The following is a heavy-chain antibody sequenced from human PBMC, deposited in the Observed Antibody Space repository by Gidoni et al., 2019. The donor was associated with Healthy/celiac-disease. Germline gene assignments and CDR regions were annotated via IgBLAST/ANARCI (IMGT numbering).Heavy chain of an antibody. CDR1: GFTFSSYG. J-gene: IGHJ3*02. CDR2: ISYDGSNK. Sequence: GGGVVQPGRSLRLSCAASGFTFSSYGMHWVRQAPGKGLAWVAVISYDGSNKYYADSVKGRFTISRDNSKNTLYLQMNSLRAEDTAVYYCTGGEWLGAFDIWGQGTMVTVSS. CDR3: TGGEWLGAFDI. D-gene: IGHD6-19*01. V-gene: IGHV3-30*03.